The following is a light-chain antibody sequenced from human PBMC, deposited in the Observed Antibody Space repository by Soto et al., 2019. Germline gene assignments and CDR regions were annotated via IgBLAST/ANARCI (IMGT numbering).Light chain of an antibody. CDR3: QQYSDWPWT. V-gene: IGKV3-15*01. CDR1: QSVSTN. CDR2: GAS. Sequence: EIEMTQSPATLSVSPGERATLSCWASQSVSTNLARYQQKSGQAPRLLIYGASTRATGIPARFSGSGSGTAFTLTITSLQSEDFADYHCQQYSDWPWTFGQGTKVDIK. J-gene: IGKJ1*01.